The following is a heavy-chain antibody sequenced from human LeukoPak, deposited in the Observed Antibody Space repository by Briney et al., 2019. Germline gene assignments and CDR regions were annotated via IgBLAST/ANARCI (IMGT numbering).Heavy chain of an antibody. CDR1: GFTFSSYE. J-gene: IGHJ6*03. V-gene: IGHV3-48*03. CDR2: ISSSGSTI. Sequence: GGSLRLSCAASGFTFSSYEMNWVRQAPGKGLEWVSYISSSGSTIYYADSVKGRFTISRDNAKNSLYLQMNSLRAEDTAVYYCARGYGIVATTPKVDYMDVWGKGTTVTISS. CDR3: ARGYGIVATTPKVDYMDV. D-gene: IGHD5-12*01.